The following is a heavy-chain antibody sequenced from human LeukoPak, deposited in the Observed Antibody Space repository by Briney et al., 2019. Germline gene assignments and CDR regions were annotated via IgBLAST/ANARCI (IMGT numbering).Heavy chain of an antibody. Sequence: ASVKGSCKASGYTFTAYYMHWVRQAPGQGLEWMGWINPNSGGTNYAQKFQGRVTMTRDTSISTAYMELSRLRSDDTAVYYCARDLPPYGDYVGYWGQGTLVTVSS. CDR2: INPNSGGT. J-gene: IGHJ4*02. D-gene: IGHD4-17*01. CDR3: ARDLPPYGDYVGY. CDR1: GYTFTAYY. V-gene: IGHV1-2*02.